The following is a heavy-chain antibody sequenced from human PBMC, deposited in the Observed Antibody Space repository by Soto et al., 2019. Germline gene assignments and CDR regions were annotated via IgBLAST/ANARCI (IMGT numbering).Heavy chain of an antibody. D-gene: IGHD3-16*02. J-gene: IGHJ2*01. CDR2: ISPNTGGT. CDR3: ARDPDNDYAWGVYRYTSGDFQL. V-gene: IGHV1-2*02. Sequence: QVQLVQSGAEVKNPAASVKVSCKASGYTFTGYYMHWVRQAPGQGLEWMGCISPNTGGTTYAQKFQGRVTMTSDTSISTAYTELTNLQSDDSAVYYCARDPDNDYAWGVYRYTSGDFQLWGRGTLVTVSS. CDR1: GYTFTGYY.